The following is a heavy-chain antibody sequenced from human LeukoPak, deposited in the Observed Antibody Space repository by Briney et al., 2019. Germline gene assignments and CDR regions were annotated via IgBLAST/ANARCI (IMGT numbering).Heavy chain of an antibody. CDR1: GFTFTSSA. D-gene: IGHD1-26*01. V-gene: IGHV1-58*01. J-gene: IGHJ6*02. CDR2: IVVGSGNT. CDR3: AADESVGATSYGMDV. Sequence: SVKVSCKASGFTFTSSAVQWVRQARGQRLEWIGWIVVGSGNTNYAQKFQERVTITRDMSTSTAYMELSSLRSEDTAVYYCAADESVGATSYGMDVWGQGTTATVSS.